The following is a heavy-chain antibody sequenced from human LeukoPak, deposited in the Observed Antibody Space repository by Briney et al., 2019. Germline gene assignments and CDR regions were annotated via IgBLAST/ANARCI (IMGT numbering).Heavy chain of an antibody. V-gene: IGHV4-4*02. CDR3: AIDRRASGSYYAD. CDR1: GVXISGSNC. J-gene: IGHJ4*02. Sequence: SETLSLTCAVSGVXISGSNCWSWVRQSPGKGLEWIGEIYHRGSTNYNPSLKSRVIISVDKSKNQFSLKLSSVTAADTAMYYCAIDRRASGSYYADWGQGTLVTVSS. CDR2: IYHRGST. D-gene: IGHD1-26*01.